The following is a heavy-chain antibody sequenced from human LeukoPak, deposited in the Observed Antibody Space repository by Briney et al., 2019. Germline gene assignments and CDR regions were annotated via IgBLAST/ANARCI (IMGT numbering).Heavy chain of an antibody. CDR3: ARRGPTSGRGDAFDY. J-gene: IGHJ4*02. CDR1: GGSFSSSSGYY. CDR2: INYSGTT. D-gene: IGHD6-19*01. V-gene: IGHV4-39*01. Sequence: SETLSPTCTVSGGSFSSSSGYYWGWIRQPPGKGLEWIGSINYSGTTYYNPSLRSPVTISVDTSKKQLSLRLSSVTAADTAVYYCARRGPTSGRGDAFDYWGQGTLVTVSS.